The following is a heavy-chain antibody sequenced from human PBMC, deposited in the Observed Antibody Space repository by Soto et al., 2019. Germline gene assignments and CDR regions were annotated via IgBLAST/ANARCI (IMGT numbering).Heavy chain of an antibody. CDR3: ARGEGYDFWSGYMAGRYYGMDV. J-gene: IGHJ6*02. CDR2: INHSGST. CDR1: GGSFSGYY. D-gene: IGHD3-3*01. V-gene: IGHV4-34*01. Sequence: KASETLSLTCAVYGGSFSGYYWSWIRQPPGKGLEWIGEINHSGSTNYNPSLKSRVTISVDTSKNQFSLKLSSVTAADTAVYYCARGEGYDFWSGYMAGRYYGMDVWGQGTTVTVSS.